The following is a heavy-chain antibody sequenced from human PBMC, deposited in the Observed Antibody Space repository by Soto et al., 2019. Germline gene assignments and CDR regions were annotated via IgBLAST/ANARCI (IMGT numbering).Heavy chain of an antibody. CDR2: IIPIFGTA. D-gene: IGHD2-2*01. V-gene: IGHV1-69*12. J-gene: IGHJ6*02. CDR3: ASHSSLRGYCISTSCYGYYYGMDV. Sequence: QVQLVQSGAEVKKPGSSVKVSCKASGGTFSSYAISWVRQAPGQGLEWMGGIIPIFGTADYAQKFQGRVTITADESTSTAYMELSSLRSEDTAVYYCASHSSLRGYCISTSCYGYYYGMDVWGQGITVTVSS. CDR1: GGTFSSYA.